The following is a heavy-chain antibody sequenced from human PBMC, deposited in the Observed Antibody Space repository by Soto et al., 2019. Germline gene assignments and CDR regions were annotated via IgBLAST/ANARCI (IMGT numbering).Heavy chain of an antibody. CDR1: GGSFSGYY. D-gene: IGHD3-10*01. J-gene: IGHJ4*02. V-gene: IGHV4-34*01. CDR3: ARGFYYGSESYPSGDY. CDR2: INHSGST. Sequence: QVQLQQWGAGLLKPSETLSLTCAVYGGSFSGYYWSWIRQPPGKGLEWIGEINHSGSTNYNPSLKSRVTISVDTSKNQFSLKLSSVTAADTAVYYCARGFYYGSESYPSGDYWGQGTLVTVSS.